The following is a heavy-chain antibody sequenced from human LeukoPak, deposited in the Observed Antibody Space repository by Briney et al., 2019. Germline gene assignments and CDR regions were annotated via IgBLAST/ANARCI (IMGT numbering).Heavy chain of an antibody. J-gene: IGHJ5*02. CDR1: GGSISSGGYY. V-gene: IGHV4-31*03. Sequence: SETLSLTCTVSGGSISSGGYYWSWIRQHPGKGLEWIGYIYYSGSTYYNPSLKSRVTISVDTSKNQFSLKLSSVTAADTAVYYCARAIRYCSSTSCTGGWLDPWGQGTLVTVSS. CDR2: IYYSGST. CDR3: ARAIRYCSSTSCTGGWLDP. D-gene: IGHD2-2*01.